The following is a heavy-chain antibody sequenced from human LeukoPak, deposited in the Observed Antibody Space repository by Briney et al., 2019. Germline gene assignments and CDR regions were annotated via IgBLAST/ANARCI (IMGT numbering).Heavy chain of an antibody. Sequence: SVKVSCKASGGTFSSYAISWVRQAPGQGLEWMGGIIPIFGTANYAQKFQGRVTITADESTSTAYMELSSLRSEDTAVYYCARVDPNSDAFDIWGQGTLVTVSS. D-gene: IGHD2-2*03. CDR3: ARVDPNSDAFDI. J-gene: IGHJ3*02. V-gene: IGHV1-69*13. CDR2: IIPIFGTA. CDR1: GGTFSSYA.